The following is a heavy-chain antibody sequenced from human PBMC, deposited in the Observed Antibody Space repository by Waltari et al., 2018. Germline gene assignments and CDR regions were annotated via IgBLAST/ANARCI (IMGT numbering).Heavy chain of an antibody. CDR1: GFTFSSYA. V-gene: IGHV3-23*01. Sequence: EVQLLESGGGLVQPGGSLRLSCAASGFTFSSYALSWVLQAPGKGLEWVSGISGSGGSTYYADSVKGRFTISRDNSKNTLYLQMNSLRAEDTAVYYCAKDGGIAAAGSSDYWGQGTLVTVSS. CDR2: ISGSGGST. J-gene: IGHJ4*02. CDR3: AKDGGIAAAGSSDY. D-gene: IGHD6-13*01.